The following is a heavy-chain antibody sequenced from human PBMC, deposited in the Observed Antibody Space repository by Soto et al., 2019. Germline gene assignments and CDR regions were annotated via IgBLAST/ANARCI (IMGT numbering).Heavy chain of an antibody. CDR1: GGSISSSSYY. Sequence: QLQLQESGPGLVKPSETLSLTCTVSGGSISSSSYYWGWIRQPPGKGLEWIGSIYYSGSTYYNPSLKSRVTISVDTSKNQFSLKLSSVTAADTAVYYCASILGEEAMITFGGVIVFDYWGQGTLVTVSS. V-gene: IGHV4-39*01. CDR3: ASILGEEAMITFGGVIVFDY. J-gene: IGHJ4*02. CDR2: IYYSGST. D-gene: IGHD3-16*02.